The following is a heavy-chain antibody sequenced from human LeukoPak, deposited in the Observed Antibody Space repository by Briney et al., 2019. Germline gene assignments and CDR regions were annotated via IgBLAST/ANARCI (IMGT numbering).Heavy chain of an antibody. J-gene: IGHJ4*02. D-gene: IGHD3-22*01. CDR1: GGSFSGYY. CDR2: INHSGST. CDR3: ARQGGRVVVISLFDY. Sequence: SETLSLTCAVYGGSFSGYYWSWIRQPPGKGLEWIGEINHSGSTNYNPSLKSRVTISVDTSKNQFSLKLSSATAADTAVYYCARQGGRVVVISLFDYWGQGTLVTVSS. V-gene: IGHV4-34*01.